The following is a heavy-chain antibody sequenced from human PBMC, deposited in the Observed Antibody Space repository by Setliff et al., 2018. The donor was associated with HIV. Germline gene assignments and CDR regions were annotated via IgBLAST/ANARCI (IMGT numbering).Heavy chain of an antibody. Sequence: SETLSLTCTVSGGSINSGSYYWNWIRQPAGKGLEWIGHIYASGSTNYNPSLKSRVTILMDLSRNQLSLHLASVTTADTAVYFCAPGEGVASTYYHDWGQGTQVTVSS. J-gene: IGHJ4*01. D-gene: IGHD3-3*01. CDR2: IYASGST. V-gene: IGHV4-61*10. CDR1: GGSINSGSYY. CDR3: APGEGVASTYYHD.